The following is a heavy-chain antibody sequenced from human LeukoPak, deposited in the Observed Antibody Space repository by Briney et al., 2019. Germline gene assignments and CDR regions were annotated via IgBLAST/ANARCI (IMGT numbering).Heavy chain of an antibody. CDR1: GLTFSSYG. CDR3: AKDLSSGWLDY. V-gene: IGHV3-30*18. Sequence: GGSLRLSCAASGLTFSSYGMHWVRQAPGKGLEWVAVISYDGSNKYYADSVKGRFTISRDNSKNTLYLQMNSLRAEDTAVYYCAKDLSSGWLDYWGQGTLVTVSS. J-gene: IGHJ4*02. CDR2: ISYDGSNK. D-gene: IGHD6-19*01.